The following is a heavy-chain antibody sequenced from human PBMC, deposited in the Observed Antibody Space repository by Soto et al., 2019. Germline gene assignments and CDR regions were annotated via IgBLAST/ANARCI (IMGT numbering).Heavy chain of an antibody. CDR1: GFTVSSKY. CDR3: ARSSGDYIHPRVLDY. V-gene: IGHV3-66*01. CDR2: INTNGNT. J-gene: IGHJ4*01. D-gene: IGHD3-10*01. Sequence: GGSLRLSCAASGFTVSSKYMNWVRQAPGKGLEWVSLINTNGNTHYAGSVNGRFTISRDNSKNTLYLQMDSLRVDDTAVYYCARSSGDYIHPRVLDYRGRGSSVIVSS.